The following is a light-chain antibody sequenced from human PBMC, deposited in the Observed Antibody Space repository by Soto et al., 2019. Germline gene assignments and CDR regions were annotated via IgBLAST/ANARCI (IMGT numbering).Light chain of an antibody. V-gene: IGLV4-69*01. Sequence: QPVLTQSPSASASLGASVKLTCTLSSGHSSYDIAWHQQQPEKGPRYLMKLNSDGSHSKGDGIPDRFSGSSSGAERYLTISSLQSEDEADYYCQNWGTGIPNVLFGGGTKLTVL. CDR3: QNWGTGIPNVL. J-gene: IGLJ2*01. CDR2: LNSDGSH. CDR1: SGHSSYD.